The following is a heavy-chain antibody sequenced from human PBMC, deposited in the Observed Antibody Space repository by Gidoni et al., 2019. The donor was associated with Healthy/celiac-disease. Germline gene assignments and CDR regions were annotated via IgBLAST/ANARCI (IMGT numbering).Heavy chain of an antibody. Sequence: QVQLQQWGAGLLKPSETLSLTCAVYGGSFRGYYWSWIRQPPGKGLEWIGEINHSGSTNYNPSLKSRVTISVDTSKNQFSLKLSSVTAADTAVYYCARGLSIAAASDEGVNWFDPWGQGTLVTVSS. CDR2: INHSGST. CDR1: GGSFRGYY. CDR3: ARGLSIAAASDEGVNWFDP. V-gene: IGHV4-34*01. D-gene: IGHD6-13*01. J-gene: IGHJ5*02.